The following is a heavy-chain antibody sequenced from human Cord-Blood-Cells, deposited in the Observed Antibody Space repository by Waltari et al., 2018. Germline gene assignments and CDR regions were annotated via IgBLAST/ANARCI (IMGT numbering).Heavy chain of an antibody. CDR1: GYTFTSYD. CDR2: MNPNSGNT. D-gene: IGHD3-10*01. Sequence: QVQLVQSGAEVKKPGASVKVSCTASGYTFTSYDINWVRQATGQGLEWMGWMNPNSGNTGYAQKFQGRVTITRNTSISTAYMELSSLRSEDTAVYYCARRYYYGSGSYYNFDYWGQGTLVTVSS. J-gene: IGHJ4*02. V-gene: IGHV1-8*03. CDR3: ARRYYYGSGSYYNFDY.